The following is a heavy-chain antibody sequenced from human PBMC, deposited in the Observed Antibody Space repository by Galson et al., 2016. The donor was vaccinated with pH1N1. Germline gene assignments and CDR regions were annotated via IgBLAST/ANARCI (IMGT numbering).Heavy chain of an antibody. V-gene: IGHV1-46*03. D-gene: IGHD7-27*01. J-gene: IGHJ4*02. CDR2: IDLSGGGS. Sequence: SVKVSCKASGYTFTKYYFHWVRQAPGQGLEWIGVIDLSGGGSTYAQKFQARVTMTRDTSTSSVYMDLSSLRSEDTAVYYCTRDLGRLRDYWGQGTLITVSS. CDR1: GYTFTKYY. CDR3: TRDLGRLRDY.